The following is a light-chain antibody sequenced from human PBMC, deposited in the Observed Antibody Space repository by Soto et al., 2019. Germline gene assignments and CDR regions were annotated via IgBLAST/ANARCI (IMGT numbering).Light chain of an antibody. CDR1: SSDVGGYNY. Sequence: QSALTQPASVSGSPGQSITISCTGTSSDVGGYNYVSWYQQHPDKAPKLMIYDVSNRPSGVSNRFSGSKSGNTASLNISGLHAEDAADYYCSSYTSSSTDYVFGTGTKLTV. CDR2: DVS. V-gene: IGLV2-14*01. J-gene: IGLJ1*01. CDR3: SSYTSSSTDYV.